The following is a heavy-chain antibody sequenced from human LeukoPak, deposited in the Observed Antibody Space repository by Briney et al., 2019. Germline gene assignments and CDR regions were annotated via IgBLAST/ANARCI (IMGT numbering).Heavy chain of an antibody. D-gene: IGHD6-6*01. CDR2: IIPIFGTA. J-gene: IGHJ6*03. V-gene: IGHV1-69*13. CDR3: ARAPSPAHSSSSLGYYYYYMDV. CDR1: GGTFSSYA. Sequence: SVKVSCKASGGTFSSYAISWVRQAPGQGLEWMGGIIPIFGTANYAQKFQGRVTITADESTSTAYMELSSLRSEDTAVYYCARAPSPAHSSSSLGYYYYYMDVWGKGTTVTVSS.